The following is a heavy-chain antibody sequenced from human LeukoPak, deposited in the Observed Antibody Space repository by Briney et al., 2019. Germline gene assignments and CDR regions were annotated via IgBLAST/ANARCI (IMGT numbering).Heavy chain of an antibody. J-gene: IGHJ4*02. CDR3: ARDGYNPIDY. Sequence: SETLSFTCTVSGGSISSSSYYWGWIRQPPGKGLEWIGNIYYSGSTYYNPSLKSRVTISVDTSKNQFSLKLSSVTAADTAVYYCARDGYNPIDYWGQGTLVTVSS. V-gene: IGHV4-39*02. CDR2: IYYSGST. D-gene: IGHD5-24*01. CDR1: GGSISSSSYY.